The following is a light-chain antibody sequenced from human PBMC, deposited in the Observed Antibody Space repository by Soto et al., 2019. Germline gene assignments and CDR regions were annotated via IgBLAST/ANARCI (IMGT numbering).Light chain of an antibody. CDR1: SSDVGSYNL. J-gene: IGLJ1*01. CDR2: EVS. CDR3: CSYAGSSTNYV. V-gene: IGLV2-23*02. Sequence: QSVLTQPASVSGSPGQSITISCTGTSSDVGSYNLVSWYQQHPGKAPKLMIYEVSKRPSGVSNRFSGSKSGNTASLTISGLQDEDEADYYCCSYAGSSTNYVFGTEIKLTVL.